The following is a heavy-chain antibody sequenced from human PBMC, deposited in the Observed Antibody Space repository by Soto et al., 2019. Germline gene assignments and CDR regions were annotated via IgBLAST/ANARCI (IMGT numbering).Heavy chain of an antibody. CDR1: GFTFSNYD. CDR2: IGTAGDT. Sequence: GGSLRLSCAASGFTFSNYDMHWVRQATGKGLEWVSAIGTAGDTYYPGSVKGRFTISRENAKNSLYLQMNSLRAGDTAGYYCARGMPQHANFYDWGQGTLVTGSS. CDR3: ARGMPQHANFYD. V-gene: IGHV3-13*01. D-gene: IGHD2-2*01. J-gene: IGHJ4*02.